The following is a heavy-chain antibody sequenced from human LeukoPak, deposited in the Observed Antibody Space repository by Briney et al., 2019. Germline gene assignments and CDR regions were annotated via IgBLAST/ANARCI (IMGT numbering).Heavy chain of an antibody. D-gene: IGHD5-18*01. CDR2: ISYDGSNK. CDR1: GFTFSSYA. V-gene: IGHV3-30*04. Sequence: GRSLRLSCAASGFTFSSYAMHWVRQAPGKGLEGVAVISYDGSNKYYADSVKGRFTISRDNSKNTLYLQMNSLRAEDTAVYYCAREAAMVNFDYWGQGTLVTVSS. J-gene: IGHJ4*02. CDR3: AREAAMVNFDY.